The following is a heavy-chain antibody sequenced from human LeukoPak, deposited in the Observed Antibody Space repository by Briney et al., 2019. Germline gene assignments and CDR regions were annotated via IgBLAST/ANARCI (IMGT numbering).Heavy chain of an antibody. V-gene: IGHV5-51*01. CDR2: IYPGDSDT. J-gene: IGHJ5*02. D-gene: IGHD3-10*01. CDR3: ARQCCRGASPGFDP. Sequence: GESLKISCKGSGYSFTDYWIAWVRQLPGKGLEWTGIIYPGDSDTRYSPSFQGQVTFSADKSISTAYLQWSSLRASDTAIYYCARQCCRGASPGFDPWGQGTLVTVSS. CDR1: GYSFTDYW.